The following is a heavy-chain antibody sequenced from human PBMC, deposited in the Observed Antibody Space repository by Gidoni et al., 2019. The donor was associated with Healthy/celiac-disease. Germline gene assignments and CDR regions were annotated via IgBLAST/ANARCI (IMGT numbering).Heavy chain of an antibody. D-gene: IGHD3-9*01. V-gene: IGHV5-51*01. CDR1: GSSFTSYW. CDR3: ARTGTAFGYYYYMDV. Sequence: EVQLVQSGAEVKKPGESLKISCKGSGSSFTSYWIGWVRQMPGKGLEWMGIIYPGDSDTRYSPSFQGQVTISADKSISTAYLQWSSLKASDTAMYYCARTGTAFGYYYYMDVWGKGTTVTVSS. CDR2: IYPGDSDT. J-gene: IGHJ6*03.